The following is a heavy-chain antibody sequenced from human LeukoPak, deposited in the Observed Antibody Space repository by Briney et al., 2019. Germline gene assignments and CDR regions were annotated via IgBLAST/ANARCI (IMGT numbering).Heavy chain of an antibody. J-gene: IGHJ4*02. D-gene: IGHD2-21*01. CDR1: GFTLSSYA. CDR2: ISGSGSA. CDR3: AKDFVVVPGNVNYFDY. V-gene: IGHV3-23*01. Sequence: GGSLRLSCAASGFTLSSYAMNWVRQAPGKGLEWVSGISGSGSAYYADSAKGRFTVSRDNSKNTLYVQMKSLRAKDTAVYYCAKDFVVVPGNVNYFDYWGQGTLVTVSS.